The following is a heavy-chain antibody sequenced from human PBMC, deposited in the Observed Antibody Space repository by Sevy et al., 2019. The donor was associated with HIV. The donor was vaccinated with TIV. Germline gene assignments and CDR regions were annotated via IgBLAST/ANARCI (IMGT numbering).Heavy chain of an antibody. CDR2: ISAYNGNT. CDR1: GYTFTSYG. V-gene: IGHV1-18*01. CDR3: ARGSSGGITIFGVAMGP. D-gene: IGHD3-3*01. J-gene: IGHJ5*02. Sequence: GSVKVSFKASGYTFTSYGISWVRQAPGQGLEWMGWISAYNGNTNYAQKLQGRVTMTTDTSTSTAYMELRSLGSDDTAVYYCARGSSGGITIFGVAMGPWGQGTLVTVSS.